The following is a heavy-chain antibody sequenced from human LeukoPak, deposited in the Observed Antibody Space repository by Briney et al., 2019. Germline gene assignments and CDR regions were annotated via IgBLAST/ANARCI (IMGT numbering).Heavy chain of an antibody. Sequence: PGGSLRLSCAASGFTVSSNYMSWVRQAPGKGLEWVSYISSSGSTIYYADSVKGRFTISRDNAKNSLYLQMNSLRAEDTAVYYCARDLVTMVRGVDIQTLYYYYYGMDVWGQGTTVTVSS. V-gene: IGHV3-11*04. CDR3: ARDLVTMVRGVDIQTLYYYYYGMDV. CDR1: GFTVSSNY. CDR2: ISSSGSTI. D-gene: IGHD3-10*01. J-gene: IGHJ6*02.